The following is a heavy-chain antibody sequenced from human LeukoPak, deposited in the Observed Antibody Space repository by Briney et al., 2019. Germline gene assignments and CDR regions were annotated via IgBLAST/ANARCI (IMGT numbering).Heavy chain of an antibody. CDR3: ARDIAFEWLGGEHYYMDV. Sequence: GSLRLSCAASGFTFSSYWMSWVRQAPGKGLEWVANIKQDGSEKYYVDSVKGRFTISRDNAKNSLYLQMNSLRAEDTAVYYCARDIAFEWLGGEHYYMDVWGKGTTVTVS. V-gene: IGHV3-7*01. D-gene: IGHD6-19*01. J-gene: IGHJ6*03. CDR1: GFTFSSYW. CDR2: IKQDGSEK.